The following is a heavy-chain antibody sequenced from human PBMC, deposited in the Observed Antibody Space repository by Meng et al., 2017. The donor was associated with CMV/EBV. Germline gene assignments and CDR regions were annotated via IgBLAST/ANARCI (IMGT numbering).Heavy chain of an antibody. CDR2: IIPIFGTA. Sequence: SVKVSCKASGGTFSSYAISWVRQAPGQGLEWMGGIIPIFGTANYAQKFQGRVTITADKSTSTAYMELSSLRSEDTAVYYCARATVMGSTPYYYYGMDVWGQGTTVTVSS. CDR3: ARATVMGSTPYYYYGMDV. V-gene: IGHV1-69*06. D-gene: IGHD5-18*01. CDR1: GGTFSSYA. J-gene: IGHJ6*02.